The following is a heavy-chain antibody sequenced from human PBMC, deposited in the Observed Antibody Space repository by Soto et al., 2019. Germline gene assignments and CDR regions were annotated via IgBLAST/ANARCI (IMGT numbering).Heavy chain of an antibody. Sequence: QVQLVQSGAEVKKPGASVKVSCKASGYTFTSYAISWVRQAPGQGLEWMGWINAYNGNTNYAQKPQXXXTXXTDTSTSTAYMELRSLRSDDTAVYYCARDLPPVDYWGQGTLVTVSS. CDR1: GYTFTSYA. CDR2: INAYNGNT. V-gene: IGHV1-18*01. CDR3: ARDLPPVDY. J-gene: IGHJ4*02.